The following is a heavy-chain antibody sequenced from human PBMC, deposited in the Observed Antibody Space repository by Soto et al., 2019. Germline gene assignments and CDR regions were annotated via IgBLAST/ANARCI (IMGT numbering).Heavy chain of an antibody. V-gene: IGHV3-48*02. D-gene: IGHD6-13*01. CDR1: GFPFSRYS. CDR2: ISSSSSTI. J-gene: IGHJ5*02. Sequence: EVQLVESGGGLVQPGGSLRLSCAASGFPFSRYSMNWVRQAPGKGLEWVSYISSSSSTIYYADSVKGRFTISRDNAKNSLYLQMNSLRDEDTAVYYCARAGSWYGIFNWFDPWGQGTLVTVSS. CDR3: ARAGSWYGIFNWFDP.